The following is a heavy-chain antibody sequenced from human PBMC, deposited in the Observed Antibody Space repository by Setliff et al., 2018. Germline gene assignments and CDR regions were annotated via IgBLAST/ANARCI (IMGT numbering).Heavy chain of an antibody. V-gene: IGHV4-61*02. CDR3: AKDAGVTGGLYRYYIDA. D-gene: IGHD2-8*01. Sequence: SETLSLTCTVSGGSVGNSYYYWTWIRQPAGKGLEWIGRLYTSGDTNYNPSLKSRVTMSVDASKSQVSLKLTSVTAADTAVYYCAKDAGVTGGLYRYYIDAWGKGTTVTVSS. CDR1: GGSVGNSYYY. CDR2: LYTSGDT. J-gene: IGHJ6*03.